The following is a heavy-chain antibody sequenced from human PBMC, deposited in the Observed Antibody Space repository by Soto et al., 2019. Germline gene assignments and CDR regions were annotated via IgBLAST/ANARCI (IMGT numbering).Heavy chain of an antibody. D-gene: IGHD6-19*01. J-gene: IGHJ3*01. CDR2: IYSGGST. V-gene: IGHV3-NL1*01. Sequence: QVQLVESGGGVVQPGRSLRLSCAASGFTFSSYAMHWVRQAPGKGLEWISVIYSGGSTYYADSVKGRFTISRDNSENTLYLQLNSLRAEDTAVYYCAKSGGNGWFADAFDVWGQGTMVTVSS. CDR1: GFTFSSYA. CDR3: AKSGGNGWFADAFDV.